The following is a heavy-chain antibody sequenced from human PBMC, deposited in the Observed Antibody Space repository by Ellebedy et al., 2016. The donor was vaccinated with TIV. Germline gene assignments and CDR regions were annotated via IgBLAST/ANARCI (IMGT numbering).Heavy chain of an antibody. J-gene: IGHJ6*02. Sequence: SETLSLXXAVYGGSFSGYYWSWIRQPPGKGLEWIGEINHSGSTNYNPSLKSRVTISVDTSKNQFSLKLSSVTAADTAVYYCASLAASYYYYGMDVWGQGTTVTVSS. V-gene: IGHV4-34*01. CDR2: INHSGST. CDR3: ASLAASYYYYGMDV. D-gene: IGHD2-15*01. CDR1: GGSFSGYY.